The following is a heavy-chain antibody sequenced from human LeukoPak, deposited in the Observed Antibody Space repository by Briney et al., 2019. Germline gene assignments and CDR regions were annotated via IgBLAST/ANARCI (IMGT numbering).Heavy chain of an antibody. D-gene: IGHD2-2*01. Sequence: SVKVSCKASGGTFSSYAISWARQAPGQGLEWMGGIIPIFGTANYAQKFQGRVTITADESTSTAYMELSSLRSGDTAVYYCARGGLRGQGCSSTSCYGYGMDVWGQGTTVTVSS. CDR1: GGTFSSYA. CDR2: IIPIFGTA. CDR3: ARGGLRGQGCSSTSCYGYGMDV. V-gene: IGHV1-69*13. J-gene: IGHJ6*02.